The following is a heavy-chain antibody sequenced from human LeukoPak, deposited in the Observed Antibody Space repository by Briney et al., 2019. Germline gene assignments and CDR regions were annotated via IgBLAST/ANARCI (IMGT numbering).Heavy chain of an antibody. CDR2: IYWDDSK. CDR3: AHSGWYYDFWGGYHFDP. Sequence: SGPTLVNPTQTLTLTCTFSGFSFSTRGVGVGWIRQPPGRALEWLALIYWDDSKLYSPSLKSRLTITKDTSKNQVVLSMTNMDPVDTATYYCAHSGWYYDFWGGYHFDPWGQGTLVTVSS. J-gene: IGHJ5*02. V-gene: IGHV2-5*02. D-gene: IGHD3-3*01. CDR1: GFSFSTRGVG.